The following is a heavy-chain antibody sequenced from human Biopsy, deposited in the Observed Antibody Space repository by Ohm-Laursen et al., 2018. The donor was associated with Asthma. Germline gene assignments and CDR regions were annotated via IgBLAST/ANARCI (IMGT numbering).Heavy chain of an antibody. CDR3: GRDMGGFGSGWFPVEF. CDR1: GMSVSDYY. D-gene: IGHD6-19*01. J-gene: IGHJ4*02. CDR2: IGIKGTSI. V-gene: IGHV3-11*01. Sequence: SLRLSCSASGMSVSDYYMTWLRQSPGKGLEWLSHIGIKGTSIYYADSVKGRFTISRDNAKNSLYLQMNSPRAEDTALYHCGRDMGGFGSGWFPVEFWGQGTLVTVSS.